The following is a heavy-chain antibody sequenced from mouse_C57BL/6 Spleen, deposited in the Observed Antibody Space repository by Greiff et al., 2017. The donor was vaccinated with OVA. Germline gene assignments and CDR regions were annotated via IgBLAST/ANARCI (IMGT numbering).Heavy chain of an antibody. V-gene: IGHV1-72*01. CDR1: GYTFTSYW. CDR3: ARWYYGSSFYYAMDY. Sequence: QVQLKQPGAELVKPGASVKLSCKASGYTFTSYWMHWVKQRPGRGLEWIGRIDPNSGGTKYNEKFKSKATLTVDKPSSTAYMQLSSLTSEDSAVYYCARWYYGSSFYYAMDYWGQGTSVTVSS. D-gene: IGHD1-1*01. J-gene: IGHJ4*01. CDR2: IDPNSGGT.